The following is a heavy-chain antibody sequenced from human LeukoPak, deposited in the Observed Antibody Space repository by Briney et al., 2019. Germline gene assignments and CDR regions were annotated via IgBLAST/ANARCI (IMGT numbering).Heavy chain of an antibody. D-gene: IGHD6-19*01. CDR2: IKSKTDGGTT. V-gene: IGHV3-15*01. CDR3: TTDLLGIAVAGPGDY. J-gene: IGHJ4*02. Sequence: GGSLRLSCAASGFTFSNAWMSWVRQAPGKGLEWVGRIKSKTDGGTTDYAAPVKGRFTISRDDSKNTLYLQMNSLKTEDTAVYYCTTDLLGIAVAGPGDYWGQGTLVTVSS. CDR1: GFTFSNAW.